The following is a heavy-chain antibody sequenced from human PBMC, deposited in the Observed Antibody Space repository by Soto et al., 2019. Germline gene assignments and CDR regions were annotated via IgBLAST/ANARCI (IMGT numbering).Heavy chain of an antibody. CDR1: GGSVSIGTYY. D-gene: IGHD2-21*01. Sequence: QVQLQESGPGLVKPSETLSLTSTVPGGSVSIGTYYWSWIRQPPGKGLEWIGFIHYSGSTNYNPSLKSRVTMSVDTSKNQFSLKLTSVNAADTAVYYCTRGGDAYKNGHWCQGTLVTVSS. J-gene: IGHJ4*02. CDR3: TRGGDAYKNGH. CDR2: IHYSGST. V-gene: IGHV4-61*01.